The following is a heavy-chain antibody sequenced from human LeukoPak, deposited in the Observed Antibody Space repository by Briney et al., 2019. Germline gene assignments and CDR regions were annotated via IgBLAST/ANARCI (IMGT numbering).Heavy chain of an antibody. Sequence: ASVKVSCKASGYTFTSYAMHWVRQAPGQRLEWMGWINAGNGNTKYSQKFQGRVTITRDTSTSTAYMELRSLRSDDTAVYYCARDGYDSSGYYYDYWGQGTLVTVPS. V-gene: IGHV1-3*01. CDR2: INAGNGNT. D-gene: IGHD3-22*01. CDR3: ARDGYDSSGYYYDY. J-gene: IGHJ4*02. CDR1: GYTFTSYA.